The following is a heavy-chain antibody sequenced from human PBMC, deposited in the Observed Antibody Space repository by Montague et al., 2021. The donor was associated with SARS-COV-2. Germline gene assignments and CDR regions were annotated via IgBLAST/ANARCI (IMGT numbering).Heavy chain of an antibody. CDR3: ARRGYTGSDYFDY. CDR1: GFSISSGFY. CDR2: VYHSSYT. J-gene: IGHJ4*02. D-gene: IGHD5-12*01. V-gene: IGHV4-38-2*01. Sequence: SETLSLTCSVSGFSISSGFYCAWIRQSPGKGPEWLGTVYHSSYTXXNPSLKCRVTVSIDTSKNQFSLTVTSVTAADTAVYFCARRGYTGSDYFDYWGQGTLVTVSS.